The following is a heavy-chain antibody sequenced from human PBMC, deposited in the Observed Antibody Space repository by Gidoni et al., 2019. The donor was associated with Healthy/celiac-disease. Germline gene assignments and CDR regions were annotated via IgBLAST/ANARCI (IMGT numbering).Heavy chain of an antibody. J-gene: IGHJ4*02. CDR2: ISSSSSYI. CDR3: ARDRVPAAINDYYFDY. D-gene: IGHD2-2*02. V-gene: IGHV3-21*01. Sequence: EVQLVESGGGLVKPGGSLRLSCAASGFTFSSYSMNWVRQAPGKGLEWVSSISSSSSYIYYADSVKGRFTISRDNAKNSLYLQMNSLRAEDTAVYYCARDRVPAAINDYYFDYWGQGTLVTVSS. CDR1: GFTFSSYS.